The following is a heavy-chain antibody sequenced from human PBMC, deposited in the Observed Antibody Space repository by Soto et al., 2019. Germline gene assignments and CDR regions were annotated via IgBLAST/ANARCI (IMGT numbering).Heavy chain of an antibody. Sequence: SETLSLTCTVSGGSISSSSYYWGWIRQPPGKGLEWIGNIYYSGNSHYNPSLKSRVTISVDTSKNQFSLKLSSVTAADTAVYYCARSVFPWGQGTLVTVSS. CDR3: ARSVFP. V-gene: IGHV4-39*07. CDR2: IYYSGNS. CDR1: GGSISSSSYY. J-gene: IGHJ5*02.